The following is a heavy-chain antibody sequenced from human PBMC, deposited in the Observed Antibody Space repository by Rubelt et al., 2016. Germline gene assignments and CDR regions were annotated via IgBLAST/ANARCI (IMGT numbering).Heavy chain of an antibody. J-gene: IGHJ3*02. Sequence: QVQLVQSGAEVKKPGASVKVSCKASGYTFTSYGISWVRKAPGQGLEWMGWISAYNGNTNDAQKLQGRVTMTTDTSTSTAYMELRSLRSDDTAVYYCVRDVIVVVPAAPDAFDIWGQGTMVTVSS. V-gene: IGHV1-18*01. CDR2: ISAYNGNT. CDR3: VRDVIVVVPAAPDAFDI. CDR1: GYTFTSYG. D-gene: IGHD2-2*01.